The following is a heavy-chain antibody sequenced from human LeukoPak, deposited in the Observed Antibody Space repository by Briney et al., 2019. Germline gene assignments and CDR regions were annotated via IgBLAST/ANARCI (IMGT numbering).Heavy chain of an antibody. J-gene: IGHJ4*02. V-gene: IGHV3-43*01. CDR2: AGWAGGTT. D-gene: IGHD5-18*01. CDR3: AKELDTMFFDY. Sequence: GGFLRLSCATSGFNFDRYTIHWVRQAPGKGLEWVSLAGWAGGTTYYSDSVRGRFTISRDSGKNSVYLQMNSLTTDDTAFYFCAKELDTMFFDYWGQGALVTVSS. CDR1: GFNFDRYT.